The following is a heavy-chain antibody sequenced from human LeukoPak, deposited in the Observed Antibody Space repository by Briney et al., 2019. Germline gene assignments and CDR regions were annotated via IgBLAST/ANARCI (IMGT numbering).Heavy chain of an antibody. CDR3: ARGLYDSGDYYYGIRAYYFDQ. CDR2: INHSGRS. CDR1: GASFSGDY. V-gene: IGHV4-34*01. D-gene: IGHD3-22*01. Sequence: SQTLSLTCAVSGASFSGDYWSWLRQPPGKGLEWIAEINHSGRSNFNPSLQGRVTISVDTSKNQFSLNLSSVTAADTARCYCARGLYDSGDYYYGIRAYYFDQWGQGTLVTVSS. J-gene: IGHJ4*02.